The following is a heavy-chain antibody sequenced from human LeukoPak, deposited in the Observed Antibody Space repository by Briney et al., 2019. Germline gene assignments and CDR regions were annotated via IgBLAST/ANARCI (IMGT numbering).Heavy chain of an antibody. CDR3: ARDYYDRAFDI. J-gene: IGHJ3*02. V-gene: IGHV1-8*03. CDR1: GYTFTGYY. D-gene: IGHD3-22*01. CDR2: VNPNSGNT. Sequence: SCKASGYTFTGYYMHWVRQATGQGLEWMGWVNPNSGNTGYAQKFQGRVTITRNTSISTAYMELSSLRSEDTAVYYCARDYYDRAFDIWGQGTMVTVSS.